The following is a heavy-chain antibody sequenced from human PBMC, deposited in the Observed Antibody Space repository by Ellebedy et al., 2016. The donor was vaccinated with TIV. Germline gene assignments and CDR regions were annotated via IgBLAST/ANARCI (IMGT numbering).Heavy chain of an antibody. CDR3: ARGVRVAYYYYGMDV. Sequence: SETLSLTCTVSGGSTSSYYWSWIRQPPGKGLEWIGYIYYSGSTDYNPSLKSRVTISIDTSKNQFSLKLNSVTAADTAVYYCARGVRVAYYYYGMDVWGQGTTVTVSS. CDR2: IYYSGST. CDR1: GGSTSSYY. V-gene: IGHV4-59*01. D-gene: IGHD2-15*01. J-gene: IGHJ6*02.